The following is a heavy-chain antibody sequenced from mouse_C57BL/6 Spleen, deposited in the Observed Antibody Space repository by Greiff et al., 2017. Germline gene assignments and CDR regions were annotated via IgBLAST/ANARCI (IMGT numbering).Heavy chain of an antibody. Sequence: VQLVESGPELVKPGASVKISCKASGYAFSSSWMNWVKQRPGKGLEWIGRIYPGDGDTNYNGKFKGKATLTADKSSSTAYMQLSSLTSEDSAVYFCASTGDGYPWFAYWGQGTLVTVSA. D-gene: IGHD2-3*01. CDR1: GYAFSSSW. CDR3: ASTGDGYPWFAY. CDR2: IYPGDGDT. V-gene: IGHV1-82*01. J-gene: IGHJ3*01.